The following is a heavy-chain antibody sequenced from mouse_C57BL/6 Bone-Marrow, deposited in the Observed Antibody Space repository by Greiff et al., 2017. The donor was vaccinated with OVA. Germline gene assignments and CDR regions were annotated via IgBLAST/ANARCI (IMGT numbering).Heavy chain of an antibody. CDR3: ARDTYYSNYRFAY. Sequence: VQLQQPGAELVKPGASVKVSCKASGYTFTSYWMHWVKQRPGQGLEWIGRIDPNSGGTKYNEKFKGKATLTADKSSSTAYMELRSLTSEDSAVYFCARDTYYSNYRFAYWGQGTLVTVSA. V-gene: IGHV1-62-3*01. CDR2: IDPNSGGT. CDR1: GYTFTSYW. J-gene: IGHJ3*01. D-gene: IGHD2-5*01.